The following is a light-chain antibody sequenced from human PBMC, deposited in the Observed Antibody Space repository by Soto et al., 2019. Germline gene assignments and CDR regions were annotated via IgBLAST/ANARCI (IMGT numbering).Light chain of an antibody. CDR3: SSQTGSATMV. J-gene: IGLJ2*01. V-gene: IGLV2-14*01. Sequence: QSALTQPASVSGSPGQSITISCTGTSSDVGAYNFVSWYQQFPGKAPKLMIYEVSNRPSGVSDRFSGSKSGNTASLIISGLQAEDEADYYCSSQTGSATMVFGGGTKLTFL. CDR1: SSDVGAYNF. CDR2: EVS.